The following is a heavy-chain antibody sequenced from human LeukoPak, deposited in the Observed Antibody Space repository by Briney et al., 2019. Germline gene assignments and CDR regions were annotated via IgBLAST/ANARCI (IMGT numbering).Heavy chain of an antibody. J-gene: IGHJ3*01. V-gene: IGHV1-18*01. D-gene: IGHD2-21*02. Sequence: APMKVSCKTSGYTFTNYGVSWVRQAPGQGLEWMGWISAYNGDTNYAQKLQGRVTMTTDTSTSTAYMELRSLRSDDTAVYYCARGQYCGGDWSSSDSFDFWGQGTMVNVFS. CDR1: GYTFTNYG. CDR2: ISAYNGDT. CDR3: ARGQYCGGDWSSSDSFDF.